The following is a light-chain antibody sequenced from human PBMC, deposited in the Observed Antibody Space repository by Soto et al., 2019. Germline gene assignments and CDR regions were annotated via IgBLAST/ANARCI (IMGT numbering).Light chain of an antibody. J-gene: IGKJ4*01. CDR1: QDISNY. CDR3: QKYDRAPLT. Sequence: DIPMTQSPSSLSASVGDRVTITCRASQDISNYLAWYQQKPGKVPKLLIYGASTLQSGVPSRFSGSGSGTEFTLTISSLQHEDVATFYCQKYDRAPLTFGGGNKVEI. V-gene: IGKV1-27*01. CDR2: GAS.